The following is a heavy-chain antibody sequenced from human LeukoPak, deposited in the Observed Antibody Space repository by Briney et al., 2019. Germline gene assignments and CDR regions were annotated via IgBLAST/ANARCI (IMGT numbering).Heavy chain of an antibody. J-gene: IGHJ4*02. CDR2: IYYSGST. D-gene: IGHD5-24*01. CDR1: GGSISSYY. CDR3: ARVGMATITFDY. V-gene: IGHV4-59*01. Sequence: SETLSLTCTVSGGSISSYYWSWIRQPPGNGLEWIGYIYYSGSTNYNPSLKSRVTISVDTSKNQFSLKLSSVTAADTAVYYCARVGMATITFDYWGQGTLVTVSS.